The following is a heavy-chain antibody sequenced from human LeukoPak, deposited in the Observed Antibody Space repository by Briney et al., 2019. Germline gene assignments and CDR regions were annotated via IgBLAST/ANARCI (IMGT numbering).Heavy chain of an antibody. J-gene: IGHJ4*02. CDR2: INSNSGGT. Sequence: ASVKVSCTASGYTFTGYYMHWVRQALGQGLEWMGWINSNSGGTNYAQKFQARVTMTRDTSISTAYTELSRLRSDDTAVYYCARSPHILTGENFDFWGQGTLVTVSS. CDR1: GYTFTGYY. CDR3: ARSPHILTGENFDF. D-gene: IGHD3-9*01. V-gene: IGHV1-2*02.